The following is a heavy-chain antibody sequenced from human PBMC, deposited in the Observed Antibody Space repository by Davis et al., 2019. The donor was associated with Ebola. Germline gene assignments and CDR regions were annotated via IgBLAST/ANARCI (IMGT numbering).Heavy chain of an antibody. D-gene: IGHD6-19*01. CDR3: ARNGWPTLPYYYYYGMDV. CDR2: INYSGST. CDR1: GGSISTSSYY. J-gene: IGHJ6*02. Sequence: PSETLSLTCTVSGGSISTSSYYWGWIRQPPGKGLEWIGSINYSGSTYYNPSLKSRVIISVDTSKNHFSLKLSSVTAADTAVYYCARNGWPTLPYYYYYGMDVWGQGTTVTVSS. V-gene: IGHV4-39*07.